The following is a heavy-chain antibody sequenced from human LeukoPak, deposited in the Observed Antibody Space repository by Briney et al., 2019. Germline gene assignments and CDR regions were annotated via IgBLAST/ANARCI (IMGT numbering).Heavy chain of an antibody. D-gene: IGHD2-2*01. CDR1: NGSFSHVY. J-gene: IGHJ4*02. CDR2: IYYSGST. Sequence: SETLSLTCGVYNGSFSHVYWNWIRQPPGKGLEWIGSIYYSGSTYYNPSLKSRVTISVDTSKNQFSLNLSSVTAADTAVYFCARDEGSSYPFDYWGQGTLVTVSS. CDR3: ARDEGSSYPFDY. V-gene: IGHV4-34*11.